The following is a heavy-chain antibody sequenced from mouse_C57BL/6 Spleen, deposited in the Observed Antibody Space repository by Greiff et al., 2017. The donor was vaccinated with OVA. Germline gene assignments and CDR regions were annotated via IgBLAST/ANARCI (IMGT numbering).Heavy chain of an antibody. J-gene: IGHJ1*03. CDR1: GYTFTSYG. CDR3: ARERDDYDDYWYFDV. D-gene: IGHD2-4*01. V-gene: IGHV1-81*01. CDR2: IYPRSGNT. Sequence: VKLVESGAELARPGASVKLSCKASGYTFTSYGISWVKQRTGQGLEWIGEIYPRSGNTYYNEKFKGKATLTADKSSSTAYMELRSLTSEDSAVYFCARERDDYDDYWYFDVWGTGTTVTVSS.